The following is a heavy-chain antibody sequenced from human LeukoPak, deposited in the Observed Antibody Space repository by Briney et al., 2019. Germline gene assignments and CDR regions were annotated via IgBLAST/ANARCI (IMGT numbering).Heavy chain of an antibody. D-gene: IGHD2-15*01. J-gene: IGHJ6*03. CDR3: ARGVGPTPHYMDV. V-gene: IGHV1-2*02. CDR2: INPNSGGT. CDR1: GCTFTGYY. Sequence: ASVKVSCKASGCTFTGYYMHWVRQAPGQGLEWMGWINPNSGGTNYAQKFQGRVTMTRDTSISTAYMELSRLRSDDTAVYYCARGVGPTPHYMDVWGKGNTVPVSS.